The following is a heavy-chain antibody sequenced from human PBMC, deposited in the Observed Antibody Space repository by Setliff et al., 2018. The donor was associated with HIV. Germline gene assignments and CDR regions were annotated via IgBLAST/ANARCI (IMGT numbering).Heavy chain of an antibody. J-gene: IGHJ3*02. CDR1: GGSLSGYY. Sequence: SETLSLTCAVYGGSLSGYYWRWIRQPPGKGLEWIGDVSHTGSTNYNPSLKSRITISADTPKNQFSLKMSSVTAADTAVYYCAREGTYSGTYWVRRVVSFDIWGQGTMVTVSS. CDR2: VSHTGST. D-gene: IGHD1-26*01. CDR3: AREGTYSGTYWVRRVVSFDI. V-gene: IGHV4-34*01.